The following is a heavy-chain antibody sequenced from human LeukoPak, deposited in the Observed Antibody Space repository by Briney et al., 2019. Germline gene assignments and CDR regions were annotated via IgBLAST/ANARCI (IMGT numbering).Heavy chain of an antibody. CDR2: IYYSGST. CDR3: AREADYGSGSYDY. J-gene: IGHJ4*02. D-gene: IGHD3-10*01. Sequence: SETLSLTCTVSGGSISSSSYYWGWIRQPPGKGVEWIGSIYYSGSTYYNPSLKSRVTISVDTSKNQFYLKLSSVTAADTAVYYCAREADYGSGSYDYWGQGTLVTVSS. V-gene: IGHV4-39*07. CDR1: GGSISSSSYY.